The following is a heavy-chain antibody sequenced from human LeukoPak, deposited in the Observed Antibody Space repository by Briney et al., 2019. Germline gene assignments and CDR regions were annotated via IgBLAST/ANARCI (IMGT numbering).Heavy chain of an antibody. D-gene: IGHD5-24*01. V-gene: IGHV4-59*12. CDR2: IYYSGST. Sequence: SETLSLTCTVSGGSISSYYWSWIRQPPGKGLEWIGYIYYSGSTNYNPSLKGRVTISVDRSKNQFSLKLSSVTAADTAVYYCARLGGGYSDYWGQGTLVTVSS. CDR1: GGSISSYY. CDR3: ARLGGGYSDY. J-gene: IGHJ4*02.